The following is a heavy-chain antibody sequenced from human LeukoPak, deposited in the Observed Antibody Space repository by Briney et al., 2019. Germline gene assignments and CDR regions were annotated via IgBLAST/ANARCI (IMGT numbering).Heavy chain of an antibody. CDR1: GFTFSSYG. Sequence: GGSLRLSCAASGFTFSSYGMHWVRQAPGKGLEWVAVIWYDGSNKYYADSVKGRFTISRDNSKNTLYLQMSSLRAEDTAVYYCAREGNYYDSSGLYYFDYWGQGTLVTVSS. J-gene: IGHJ4*02. CDR3: AREGNYYDSSGLYYFDY. D-gene: IGHD3-22*01. V-gene: IGHV3-33*01. CDR2: IWYDGSNK.